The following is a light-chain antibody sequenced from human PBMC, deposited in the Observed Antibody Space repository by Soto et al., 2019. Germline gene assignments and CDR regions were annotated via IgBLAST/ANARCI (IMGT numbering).Light chain of an antibody. CDR2: DAS. J-gene: IGKJ5*01. CDR1: QSVSSY. V-gene: IGKV3-11*01. CDR3: QQRYNWPPT. Sequence: EIVLTQPPATLSLSPGERATLSCRASQSVSSYLAWYQQKPGQAPRLLIYDASNRATGIPARFSGSGSGTDFTLTITSLEPEDFAVYYCQQRYNWPPTFGQGTRLEIK.